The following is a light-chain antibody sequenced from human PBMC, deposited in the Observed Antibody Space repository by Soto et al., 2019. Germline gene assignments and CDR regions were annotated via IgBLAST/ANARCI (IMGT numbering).Light chain of an antibody. CDR1: QDITNS. CDR3: QQYDHLSLT. V-gene: IGKV1-33*01. Sequence: DIQMTQSPSSLSASLGDRFTITCQASQDITNSLNWYQQKPGKAPNLLIFDASNLDAGVPSRFSGSGSGTYFTFTIHSLQPEDVATYYCQQYDHLSLTFGGGTKVDI. CDR2: DAS. J-gene: IGKJ4*01.